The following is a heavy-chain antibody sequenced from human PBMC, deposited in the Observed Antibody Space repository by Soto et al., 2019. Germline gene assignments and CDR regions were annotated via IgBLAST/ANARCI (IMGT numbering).Heavy chain of an antibody. Sequence: GGSLRLSCAASGFIFSDYAMTWVRQAPGRGLEWVSTISGTRGRQRNTFYTASVKGRFTVTRDNSKNTLNLQINSLRTEDTAVYYCVKDTDSSGWYPGYFDSWGQGTLVTVSS. CDR2: ISGTRGRQRNT. V-gene: IGHV3-23*01. CDR3: VKDTDSSGWYPGYFDS. J-gene: IGHJ4*02. D-gene: IGHD6-19*01. CDR1: GFIFSDYA.